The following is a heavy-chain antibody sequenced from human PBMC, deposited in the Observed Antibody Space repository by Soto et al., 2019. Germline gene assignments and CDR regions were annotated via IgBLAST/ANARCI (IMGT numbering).Heavy chain of an antibody. CDR3: ARQYIGYCTNGVCHDINFDY. CDR1: GGSISSGGYY. V-gene: IGHV4-31*03. CDR2: IYYSGST. Sequence: SETLSLTCTVSGGSISSGGYYWSWIRQHPGKGLEWIGYIYYSGSTYYNPSLKSRVTISVDTSKSQFSLKLSSVTAADTAVYYCARQYIGYCTNGVCHDINFDYWGQGTLVTVSS. D-gene: IGHD2-8*01. J-gene: IGHJ4*02.